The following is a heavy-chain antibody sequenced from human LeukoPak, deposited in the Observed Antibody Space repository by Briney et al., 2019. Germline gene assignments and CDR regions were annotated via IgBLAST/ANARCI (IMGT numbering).Heavy chain of an antibody. CDR3: AKDAYYGSGSSYDY. CDR2: ISGSGGST. CDR1: GFTFSSYA. V-gene: IGHV3-23*01. D-gene: IGHD3-10*01. Sequence: GGSLRLSCAASGFTFSSYAMGWVRQAPGKGLEWVSAISGSGGSTYYANSVKGRFAISRDDSKNTLFLQMNRLRAEDTAVYYCAKDAYYGSGSSYDYWGQGTQVTLSS. J-gene: IGHJ4*02.